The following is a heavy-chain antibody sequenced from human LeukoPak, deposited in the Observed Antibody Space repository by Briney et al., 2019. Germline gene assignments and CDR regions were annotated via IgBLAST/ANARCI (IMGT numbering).Heavy chain of an antibody. CDR3: ARTHDYGDYGLVC. Sequence: PSETLSLTCAVYGGSFSGYYWGWIRQPPGKGLEWIGEINHSGSTNYNPSLKSRVTISVDTSKNQFSLKLSSVTAADTAVYYCARTHDYGDYGLVCWGQGTLVTVSS. D-gene: IGHD4-17*01. CDR2: INHSGST. CDR1: GGSFSGYY. J-gene: IGHJ4*02. V-gene: IGHV4-34*01.